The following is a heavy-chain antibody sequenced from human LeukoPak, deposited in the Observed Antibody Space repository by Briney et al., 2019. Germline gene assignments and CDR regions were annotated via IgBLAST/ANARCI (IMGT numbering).Heavy chain of an antibody. CDR3: ARERPTTVTDEGYFDY. CDR2: IYHSGST. CDR1: GGSISSGGYS. J-gene: IGHJ4*02. D-gene: IGHD4-17*01. Sequence: SQTLSLTCAVPGGSISSGGYSWSWIRQPPGKGLEWIGYIYHSGSTYYNPSLKSRVTISVDRSKNQFSLKLSSVTAADTAVYYCARERPTTVTDEGYFDYWGQGTLVTVSS. V-gene: IGHV4-30-2*01.